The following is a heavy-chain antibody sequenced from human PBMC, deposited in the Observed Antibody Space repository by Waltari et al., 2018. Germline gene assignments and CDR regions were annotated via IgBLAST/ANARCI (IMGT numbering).Heavy chain of an antibody. CDR3: AGGGYSGNDFTQY. V-gene: IGHV3-30*02. D-gene: IGHD5-12*01. CDR2: LRYDGSNE. CDR1: GSPSRSYG. Sequence: QLQLVESGGGGVQPGGSLRLSCAAFGSPSRSYGMNWVRQAPGKGPEWVAYLRYDGSNEYYEESVKGRFTISRDNSKNTLYLQMNSLRTEDTAVYYCAGGGYSGNDFTQYWGQGTPVTVSS. J-gene: IGHJ4*02.